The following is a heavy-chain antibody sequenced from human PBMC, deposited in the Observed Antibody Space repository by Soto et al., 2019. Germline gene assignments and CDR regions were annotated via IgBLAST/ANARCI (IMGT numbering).Heavy chain of an antibody. Sequence: GESLKISCKGSGYSFTSYWISWVRQMPGKGLEWMGRIDPSDSYTNYSPSFQGHVTISADKSISTAYLQWSSLKASDTAMYYCARRGGSSWHHDYYYGMDVWGQGTTVTVSS. CDR3: ARRGGSSWHHDYYYGMDV. CDR2: IDPSDSYT. CDR1: GYSFTSYW. D-gene: IGHD6-13*01. V-gene: IGHV5-10-1*01. J-gene: IGHJ6*02.